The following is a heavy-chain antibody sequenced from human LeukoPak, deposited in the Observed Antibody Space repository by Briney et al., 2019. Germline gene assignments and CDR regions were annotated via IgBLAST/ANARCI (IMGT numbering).Heavy chain of an antibody. J-gene: IGHJ4*02. Sequence: PGRSLRLSCAASGFTFSSYAMHWVRQAPGKGLEWVAIISYDGSNKYYADSVKGRFTISRDNSKNTLYLQMNSLRAEDTAVYYCARLGYCSTTSCGGMGYWGQGTLVTVSS. D-gene: IGHD2-2*01. CDR3: ARLGYCSTTSCGGMGY. CDR1: GFTFSSYA. CDR2: ISYDGSNK. V-gene: IGHV3-30-3*01.